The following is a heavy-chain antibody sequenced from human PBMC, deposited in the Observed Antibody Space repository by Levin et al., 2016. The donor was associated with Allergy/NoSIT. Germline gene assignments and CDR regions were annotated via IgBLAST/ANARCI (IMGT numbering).Heavy chain of an antibody. J-gene: IGHJ6*02. CDR3: ARAGSFYDAIGYYGLDV. D-gene: IGHD3-10*01. V-gene: IGHV6-1*01. CDR1: GDSISKNSAA. CDR2: TYFRSKWYY. Sequence: SETLSLTCVVSGDSISKNSAAWNWVRQSPSRGLEWLGRTYFRSKWYYDYAGTVKSRVTISADTSKNQVYLQVTSVTPEDTAIYYCARAGSFYDAIGYYGLDVWGQGTTVTVS.